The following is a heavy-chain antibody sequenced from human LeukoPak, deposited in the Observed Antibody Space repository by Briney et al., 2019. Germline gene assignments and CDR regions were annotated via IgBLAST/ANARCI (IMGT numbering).Heavy chain of an antibody. CDR3: ARVGSAAATADY. V-gene: IGHV1-46*01. D-gene: IGHD6-25*01. Sequence: ASVKVSCKASGYTFTSYYMHWMRQAPGQGPEWVGIINPRGGSTDYAQKFQGRITMTSDTSTSTVYMELNSLRSDDTAVYCARVGSAAATADYWGQETLVTVSS. CDR2: INPRGGST. CDR1: GYTFTSYY. J-gene: IGHJ4*02.